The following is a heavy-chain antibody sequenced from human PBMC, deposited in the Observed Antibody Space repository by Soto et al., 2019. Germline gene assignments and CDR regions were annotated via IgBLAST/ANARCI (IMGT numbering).Heavy chain of an antibody. D-gene: IGHD2-15*01. V-gene: IGHV5-51*01. CDR3: ARHPHPLKWWTGSYALRFDY. CDR1: GYMFSNYW. J-gene: IGHJ4*02. Sequence: GESLKISCKGSGYMFSNYWIGWVRRLPGKGLEWMGIIYPGDSDTRYSPSFQGQVTISADKTLDTAYMQWSSLKASDTATYFCARHPHPLKWWTGSYALRFDYWGQGSPVTVSS. CDR2: IYPGDSDT.